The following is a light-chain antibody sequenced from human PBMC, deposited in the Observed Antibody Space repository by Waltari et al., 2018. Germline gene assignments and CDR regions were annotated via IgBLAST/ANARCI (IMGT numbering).Light chain of an antibody. Sequence: QLAVTQSPSASASLGASVKLTCTLSSAHSAYAIAWHQHRPEKGPGFLTKIDGGGEYPKGAEIPDRISCFRSGADRHLTISSHQYDDGAAYYGQTCDPDTVGFGGGTRLTV. CDR2: IDGGGEY. CDR1: SAHSAYA. CDR3: QTCDPDTVG. J-gene: IGLJ2*01. V-gene: IGLV4-69*01.